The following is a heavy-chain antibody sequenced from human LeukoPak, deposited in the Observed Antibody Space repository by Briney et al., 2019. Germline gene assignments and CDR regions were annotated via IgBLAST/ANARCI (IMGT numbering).Heavy chain of an antibody. CDR3: ARDTTFKLDN. Sequence: GGSLRLSCAASGFTFSSYWMTWVRQAPGKGLAWVANIKHDGSEKYYLDSVRGRFTISRDNTKNSLYLQMNSLRAEDTAIYYCARDTTFKLDNWGQGTLVTVSS. CDR2: IKHDGSEK. V-gene: IGHV3-7*03. J-gene: IGHJ4*02. CDR1: GFTFSSYW. D-gene: IGHD1-1*01.